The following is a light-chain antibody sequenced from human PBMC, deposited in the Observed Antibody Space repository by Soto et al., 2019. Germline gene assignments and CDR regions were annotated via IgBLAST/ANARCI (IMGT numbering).Light chain of an antibody. CDR2: GVS. CDR1: QSVSSY. CDR3: LQRRNSWT. V-gene: IGKV3-11*01. J-gene: IGKJ1*01. Sequence: EIVLTQSPGTLSLSPGERATLSCRASQSVSSYLAWYQQKPGQAPRLLIYGVSSRATGIPDRFSGSGSGTDFTLTISSLEPEDFAVYYCLQRRNSWTFGQGTKVDI.